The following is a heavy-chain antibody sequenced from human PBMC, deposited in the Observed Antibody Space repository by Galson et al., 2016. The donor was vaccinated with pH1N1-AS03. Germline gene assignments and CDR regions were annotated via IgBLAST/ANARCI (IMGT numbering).Heavy chain of an antibody. D-gene: IGHD6-19*01. V-gene: IGHV4-59*01. J-gene: IGHJ4*02. CDR2: VYYSGTP. CDR3: ARTGSNGWYYFDS. Sequence: ETLSLTCTVSGGSMSGYYWSWIRQSPERGLEWIGCVYYSGTPTYNPSLKSQVTISVVTSKNQFSLKLSSVTAADTAVYFCARTGSNGWYYFDSWGQGALVTVSS. CDR1: GGSMSGYY.